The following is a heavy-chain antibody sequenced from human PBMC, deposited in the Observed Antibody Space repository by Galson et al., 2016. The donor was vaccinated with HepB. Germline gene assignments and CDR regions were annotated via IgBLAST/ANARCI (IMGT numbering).Heavy chain of an antibody. V-gene: IGHV3-23*01. CDR2: ISSSGITT. CDR1: GFTFSNYA. J-gene: IGHJ5*02. CDR3: AKGIRGSGYLWKRVLQNDH. D-gene: IGHD6-19*01. Sequence: SLRLSCAASGFTFSNYALTWVRQTPGKGLEWVSGISSSGITTFYAESVKRRFNNSSDNSNKPPYLQMNSLRAEDTAVDYCAKGIRGSGYLWKRVLQNDHWGQGVLVTVSS.